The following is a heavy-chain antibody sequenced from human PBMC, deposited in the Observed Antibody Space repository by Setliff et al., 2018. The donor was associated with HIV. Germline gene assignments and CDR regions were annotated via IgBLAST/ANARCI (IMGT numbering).Heavy chain of an antibody. CDR1: GGTFSSYA. CDR3: ARGGVGSGWYDEVDY. Sequence: WASVKVSCKASGGTFSSYAISWVRQAPGQGLEWMGGIIPIFGTANYAQKFQGRVTITTDESTSTAYMELSSLRSEDTAVYYCARGGVGSGWYDEVDYWGQGTLVTVSS. J-gene: IGHJ4*02. D-gene: IGHD6-19*01. V-gene: IGHV1-69*05. CDR2: IIPIFGTA.